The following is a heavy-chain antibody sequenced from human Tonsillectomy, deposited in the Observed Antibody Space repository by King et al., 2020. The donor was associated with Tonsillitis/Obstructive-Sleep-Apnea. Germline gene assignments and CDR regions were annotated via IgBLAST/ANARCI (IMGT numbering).Heavy chain of an antibody. CDR3: ARGGYSSGWYYGDWFDP. J-gene: IGHJ5*02. CDR1: GFTFDDYV. V-gene: IGHV3-9*01. Sequence: VQLVESGGGLVQPGRSLRLSCAASGFTFDDYVMHWVRQAPGKGLEWVSGISWNSGSIGYADSVKGRFTISRDNAKNSLYLQMNSLRVEDTALYYCARGGYSSGWYYGDWFDPWGQGTLVTVSS. CDR2: ISWNSGSI. D-gene: IGHD6-19*01.